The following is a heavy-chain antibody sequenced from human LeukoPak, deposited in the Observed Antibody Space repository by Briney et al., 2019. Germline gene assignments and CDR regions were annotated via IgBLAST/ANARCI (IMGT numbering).Heavy chain of an antibody. V-gene: IGHV3-23*01. J-gene: IGHJ4*02. CDR3: AKESPYAVGGTGRVYYFDY. CDR2: ISNRDRT. D-gene: IGHD1-26*01. Sequence: GGSLRLSCAASGFTFSTYAISWVRQAPGKGLEWVSAISNRDRTYYADSVKGRFTISRDNSKNTVHLQMNSLRVEDTDVYYCAKESPYAVGGTGRVYYFDYWGQGALVTVSS. CDR1: GFTFSTYA.